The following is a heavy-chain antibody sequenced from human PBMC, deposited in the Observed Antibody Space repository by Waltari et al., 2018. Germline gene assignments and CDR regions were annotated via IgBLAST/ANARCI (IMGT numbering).Heavy chain of an antibody. CDR2: INGDGRET. Sequence: RQGPGKGLEWVANINGDGRETYYLDSVRDRFTISRDSAKNSLYLQMNSLRVEDTAVYYCARAPGSSKSDYWGEGTLVTVSS. J-gene: IGHJ4*02. V-gene: IGHV3-7*01. CDR3: ARAPGSSKSDY. D-gene: IGHD1-26*01.